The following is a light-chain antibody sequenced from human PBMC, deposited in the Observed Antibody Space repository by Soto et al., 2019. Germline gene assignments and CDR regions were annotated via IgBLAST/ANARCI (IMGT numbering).Light chain of an antibody. J-gene: IGKJ4*01. CDR2: AAS. CDR1: QGISSY. CDR3: QQVNSYPFT. Sequence: DIQLTQSPSFLSASVGDRVTITCRASQGISSYLAWYQQKPGKAPKLLIYAASTLQSGVPSRFSGSGFGTEFTLTISSLQPADFATYSCQQVNSYPFTFGGGTKVEIK. V-gene: IGKV1-9*01.